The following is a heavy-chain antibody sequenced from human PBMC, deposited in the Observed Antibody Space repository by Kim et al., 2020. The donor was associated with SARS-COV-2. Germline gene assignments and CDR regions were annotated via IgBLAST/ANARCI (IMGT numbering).Heavy chain of an antibody. CDR3: ASSQGVVVAGNLPDY. V-gene: IGHV3-23*01. Sequence: GGSLRLSCAASGFTFDRYAMNWVRQPPGKGLEWVSGVSGSSYKTFYEDSVRGRFTISRDNSKKTLYLQLNNLRVDDTAVYYCASSQGVVVAGNLPDYWG. J-gene: IGHJ4*01. CDR1: GFTFDRYA. D-gene: IGHD2-15*01. CDR2: VSGSSYKT.